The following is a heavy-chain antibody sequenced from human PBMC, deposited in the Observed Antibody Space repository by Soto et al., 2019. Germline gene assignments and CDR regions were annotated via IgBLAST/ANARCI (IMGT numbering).Heavy chain of an antibody. V-gene: IGHV4-31*03. D-gene: IGHD6-19*01. J-gene: IGHJ6*02. CDR3: AREGTVASYGMDV. Sequence: QVQLQDSGPGLVKPSQTLSLTCTVSGGSISSGGYYWSWIRQHPGTGLEWIGYIYYSGSTYYNPSLKSRVTISADTAKNQFSLKLSSVTAADTAVYYCAREGTVASYGMDVWGQGTTVTVSS. CDR1: GGSISSGGYY. CDR2: IYYSGST.